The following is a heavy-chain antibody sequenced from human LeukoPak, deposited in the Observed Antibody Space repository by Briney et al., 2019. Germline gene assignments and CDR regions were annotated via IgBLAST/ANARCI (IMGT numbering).Heavy chain of an antibody. V-gene: IGHV3-9*01. CDR1: GFTFDDYA. J-gene: IGHJ4*02. Sequence: GGSLRLSCAASGFTFDDYAMHWVRQAPGKGLEWVSGISWNSGSIGYADSVKGRFTISRDNAKNSLYLQMNSLRAEDTAVYYCARERLGFDYWGQGTLVTVSS. CDR3: ARERLGFDY. CDR2: ISWNSGSI. D-gene: IGHD6-25*01.